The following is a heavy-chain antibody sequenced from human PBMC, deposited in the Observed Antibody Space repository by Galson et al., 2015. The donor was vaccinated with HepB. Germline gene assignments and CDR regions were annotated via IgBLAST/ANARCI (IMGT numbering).Heavy chain of an antibody. CDR1: GFTVNSNY. Sequence: SGAEVKKPGESLKISCKGSGFTVNSNYMSWIRQAPGKGLEWVSYISSSSSYTNYADSVKGRFTISRDNAKNSLYLQMNSLRAEDTAVYYCARDPHRITMVRGVNYYYYMDVWGKGTTVTVSS. D-gene: IGHD3-10*01. CDR2: ISSSSSYT. V-gene: IGHV3-11*06. J-gene: IGHJ6*03. CDR3: ARDPHRITMVRGVNYYYYMDV.